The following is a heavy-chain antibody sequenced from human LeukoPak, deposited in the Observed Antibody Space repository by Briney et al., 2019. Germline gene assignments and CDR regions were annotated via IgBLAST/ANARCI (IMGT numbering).Heavy chain of an antibody. J-gene: IGHJ4*02. CDR3: ARGSWQQLDGGYYFDY. CDR2: INHSGST. V-gene: IGHV4-34*01. CDR1: GGSFSGYY. D-gene: IGHD6-13*01. Sequence: SETLSITCAVYGGSFSGYYWSWIRQPPGKGLEWIGEINHSGSTNYNPSLKSRVTISVDTSKNQFSLKLSSVTAADTAVYYCARGSWQQLDGGYYFDYWGQGTLVTVSS.